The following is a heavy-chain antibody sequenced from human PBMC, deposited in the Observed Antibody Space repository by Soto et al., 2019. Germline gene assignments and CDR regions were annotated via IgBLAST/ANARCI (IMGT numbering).Heavy chain of an antibody. J-gene: IGHJ4*02. Sequence: XSVNVSCQASGYTFTQYYVNWVRQAPGQGLEWMGWINPNSCGTKSAQKFQGRVTMTRDTSISTAYMELSRLRSDDTAVYYCARRKGDYYDSSGYHYYFDYWGQGTLVTVSS. CDR2: INPNSCGT. CDR3: ARRKGDYYDSSGYHYYFDY. D-gene: IGHD3-22*01. CDR1: GYTFTQYY. V-gene: IGHV1-2*02.